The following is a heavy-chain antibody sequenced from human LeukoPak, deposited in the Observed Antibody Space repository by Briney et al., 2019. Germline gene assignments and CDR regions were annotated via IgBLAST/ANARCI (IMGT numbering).Heavy chain of an antibody. V-gene: IGHV4-39*07. J-gene: IGHJ4*02. CDR3: AAFPLIITFGGVYFDY. CDR1: GGSISSSSYY. D-gene: IGHD3-16*01. Sequence: PSQTLSLTCTVSGGSISSSSYYWGWIRQPPGKGLEWIGSIYYSGSTYYNPSLKSRVTISVDTSKNQFSLKLSSVTAADTAVYYCAAFPLIITFGGVYFDYWGQGTLVTVSS. CDR2: IYYSGST.